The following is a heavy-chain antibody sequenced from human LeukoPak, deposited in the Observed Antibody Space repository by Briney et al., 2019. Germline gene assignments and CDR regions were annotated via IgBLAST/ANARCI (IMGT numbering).Heavy chain of an antibody. D-gene: IGHD1-26*01. CDR2: IYPGDSDT. Sequence: GESLKISCKGSGYSFTSYWIGWVRQMPGKGLEWMGIIYPGDSDTRYSPSFQGQVTISADKSISTAYLQWSSLKSSDTAMYYCARLISAGWELLLQGGAFDIWGQGTMVTVSS. V-gene: IGHV5-51*01. CDR1: GYSFTSYW. CDR3: ARLISAGWELLLQGGAFDI. J-gene: IGHJ3*02.